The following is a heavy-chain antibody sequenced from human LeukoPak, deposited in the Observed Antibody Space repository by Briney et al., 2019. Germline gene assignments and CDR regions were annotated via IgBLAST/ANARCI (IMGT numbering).Heavy chain of an antibody. CDR3: AGLIVGATFEYFDY. CDR2: IYTSGST. Sequence: SETLSLTCTVSGGSISSYYWSWIRQRAGKGLEWIGRIYTSGSTNYNPSLKSRVTMSVDTSKNQFSLKLSSVTAADTAVYYCAGLIVGATFEYFDYWGQGTLVTVSS. V-gene: IGHV4-4*07. D-gene: IGHD1-26*01. CDR1: GGSISSYY. J-gene: IGHJ4*02.